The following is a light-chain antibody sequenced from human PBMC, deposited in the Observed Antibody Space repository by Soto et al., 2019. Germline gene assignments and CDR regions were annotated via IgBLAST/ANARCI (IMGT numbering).Light chain of an antibody. CDR1: SSDVGSYNR. CDR2: EVN. J-gene: IGLJ1*01. Sequence: QSALTQPPSVSGSPGQSVTISCTGTSSDVGSYNRLSWYQQPPGTAPKLIMYEVNTRPSGVPDRFSGSKSGSTASLTISGLQAEDESDYYCSLYTNNGGLIFGAGTKVTVL. V-gene: IGLV2-18*01. CDR3: SLYTNNGGLI.